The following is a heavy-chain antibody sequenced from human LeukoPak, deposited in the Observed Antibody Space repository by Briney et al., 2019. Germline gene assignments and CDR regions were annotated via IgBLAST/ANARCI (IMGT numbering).Heavy chain of an antibody. J-gene: IGHJ4*02. CDR3: ARDGQWLVPSYFDY. D-gene: IGHD6-19*01. CDR1: GFTFSSYS. CDR2: ISSSSSYI. V-gene: IGHV3-21*01. Sequence: GGSLRLSCAASGFTFSSYSMNWVRQAPGKGLEWVSSISSSSSYIYYADSVKGRFTISRDNAKNSLYLQMNSLRAEDTAVYYCARDGQWLVPSYFDYWGQGTLVTVP.